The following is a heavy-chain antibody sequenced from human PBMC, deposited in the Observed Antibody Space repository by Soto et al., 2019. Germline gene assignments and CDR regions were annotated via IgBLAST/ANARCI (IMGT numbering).Heavy chain of an antibody. D-gene: IGHD3-16*02. Sequence: WVRQAPGQGLEWIGIINPSGGSTSYAQKFQGRVTMTRDTSTSTVYMELSSLRSEDTAVYYCARAKWHDYVWGSYRYVPHFDYWGQGTLVTVSS. CDR3: ARAKWHDYVWGSYRYVPHFDY. V-gene: IGHV1-46*01. J-gene: IGHJ4*02. CDR2: INPSGGST.